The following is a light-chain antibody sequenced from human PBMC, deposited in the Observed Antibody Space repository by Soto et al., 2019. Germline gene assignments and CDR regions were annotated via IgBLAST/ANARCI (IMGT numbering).Light chain of an antibody. CDR1: QSVSSSY. CDR2: DAS. Sequence: EIVLTQSPGTLSLSPGERATLSCRASQSVSSSYLAWYQQKPGQAPRLLIYDASSRATGIPDRFSGSGSGTDFTLTISRLEPEDFAVYYCHQYGSSPQTFGPWTKVDVK. CDR3: HQYGSSPQT. V-gene: IGKV3-20*01. J-gene: IGKJ3*01.